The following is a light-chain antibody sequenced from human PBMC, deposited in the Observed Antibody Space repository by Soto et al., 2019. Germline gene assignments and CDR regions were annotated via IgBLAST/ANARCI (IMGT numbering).Light chain of an antibody. V-gene: IGKV3-20*01. CDR1: QTVSSRY. J-gene: IGKJ2*01. Sequence: EIVVTQAPGTLSLSPGERATLCCSASQTVSSRYLAWYQQKPRQAPRLLMYVVSNRATGIPDRFSGSGSGTDFTLTISTVEPEDFAVYFCKPDGRPPPFTFSHGNTVEI. CDR2: VVS. CDR3: KPDGRPPPFT.